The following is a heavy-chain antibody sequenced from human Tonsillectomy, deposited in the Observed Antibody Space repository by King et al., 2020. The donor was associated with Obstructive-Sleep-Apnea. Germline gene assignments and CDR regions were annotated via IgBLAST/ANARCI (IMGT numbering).Heavy chain of an antibody. CDR1: GGSFSGYY. CDR2: INHSGST. CDR3: ARGLYILVGATAWFDP. D-gene: IGHD1-26*01. J-gene: IGHJ5*02. Sequence: VQLQQWGAGLLKPSETLSLTCAVYGGSFSGYYWSWIRQPPGKGLEWIGEINHSGSTNYNPSLKSRVTISVDTSKNQFSLKLSSVTAAETAVYYCARGLYILVGATAWFDPWGQGTLVTVSS. V-gene: IGHV4-34*01.